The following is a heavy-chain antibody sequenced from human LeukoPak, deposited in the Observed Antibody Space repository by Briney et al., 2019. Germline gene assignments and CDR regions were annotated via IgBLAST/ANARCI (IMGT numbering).Heavy chain of an antibody. CDR3: ARDSSSGYYYWFDP. CDR2: IYYSGST. Sequence: SETLSLTCTVSGGSISSYYWSWIQQPPGKGLEWIGYIYYSGSTNYNPSLKSRVTISVDTSKNQFSLKLSSVTAADTAVYYCARDSSSGYYYWFDPWGQGALVTVSS. CDR1: GGSISSYY. V-gene: IGHV4-59*01. D-gene: IGHD3-22*01. J-gene: IGHJ5*02.